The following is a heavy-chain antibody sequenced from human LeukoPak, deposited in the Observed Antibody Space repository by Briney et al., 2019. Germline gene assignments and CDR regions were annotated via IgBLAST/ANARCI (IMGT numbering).Heavy chain of an antibody. CDR1: GFTLDDYG. CDR2: VSFGSSYI. Sequence: PGGSLRLSCAASGFTLDDYGMSWVRQAPGKGLEWVSYVSFGSSYISYADSLKGRFTISRDDAKSSVYLEMTSLRTDDTAVYYCARASTEYAVTDGFDTWGPGTLVTVSS. V-gene: IGHV3-21*06. CDR3: ARASTEYAVTDGFDT. J-gene: IGHJ5*02. D-gene: IGHD4-17*01.